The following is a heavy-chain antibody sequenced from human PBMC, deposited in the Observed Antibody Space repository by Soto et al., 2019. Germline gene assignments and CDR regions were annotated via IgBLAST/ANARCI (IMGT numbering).Heavy chain of an antibody. D-gene: IGHD3-22*01. Sequence: GGSLRLSCAASGFTFSSYAMSWVRQAPGKGLEWVSASSGSGGSTYYADSVKGRFTISRDNFKNMLYLQMKSLRAEDTAVYYCAKEWGFMIVVDWGQGTLVTVSS. CDR1: GFTFSSYA. J-gene: IGHJ4*02. CDR2: SSGSGGST. CDR3: AKEWGFMIVVD. V-gene: IGHV3-23*01.